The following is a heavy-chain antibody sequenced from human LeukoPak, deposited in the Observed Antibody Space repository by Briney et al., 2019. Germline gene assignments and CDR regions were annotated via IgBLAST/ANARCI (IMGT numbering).Heavy chain of an antibody. J-gene: IGHJ4*02. CDR1: GFTFSSYA. D-gene: IGHD3-10*01. CDR2: ISYDGSNK. Sequence: GGTLRLSCAASGFTFSSYAMHWVRQAPGKGLEWVAVISYDGSNKYYADSVKGRFTISRDNSKNTLYLQMNSLRAEDTAVYYCASSYTMVRGPLDYWGQGTLVTVSS. CDR3: ASSYTMVRGPLDY. V-gene: IGHV3-30-3*01.